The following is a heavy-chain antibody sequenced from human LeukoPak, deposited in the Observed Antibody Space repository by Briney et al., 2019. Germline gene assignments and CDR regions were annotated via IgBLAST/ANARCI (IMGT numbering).Heavy chain of an antibody. D-gene: IGHD6-19*01. CDR1: GFTFDDYA. J-gene: IGHJ4*02. Sequence: AGGSLRLSCAASGFTFDDYAMHWVRQAPGKGLEWVSGISWNSGSIGYADSVKGRFTISRDNSKNTLYLQMNSLRAEDTAVYYCAKPLYSSGWYNFDYWGQGTLVTVSS. V-gene: IGHV3-9*01. CDR2: ISWNSGSI. CDR3: AKPLYSSGWYNFDY.